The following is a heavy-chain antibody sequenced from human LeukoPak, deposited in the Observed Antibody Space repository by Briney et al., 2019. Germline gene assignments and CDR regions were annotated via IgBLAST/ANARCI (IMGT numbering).Heavy chain of an antibody. Sequence: RGESLKISCKGSGYTFTSYWVAWVRQMPGNGLEWMGIIYPGDSDTRYSPSFQGQVTISADKSISTAYLQWSSLKASDTAMYYCARREVSPQFDYWGQGTLVTVSS. CDR2: IYPGDSDT. CDR3: ARREVSPQFDY. J-gene: IGHJ4*02. V-gene: IGHV5-51*01. CDR1: GYTFTSYW.